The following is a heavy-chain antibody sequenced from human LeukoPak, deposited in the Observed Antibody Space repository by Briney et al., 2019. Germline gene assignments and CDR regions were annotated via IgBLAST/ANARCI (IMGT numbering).Heavy chain of an antibody. J-gene: IGHJ3*02. D-gene: IGHD3-22*01. CDR1: GGSISSYY. CDR3: ARSYDSSGYYYYAFDI. CDR2: VYSDGST. Sequence: PGETLSLTCTVSGGSISSYYLSWIRQPPGKGLEWIGHVYSDGSTKYNPSLKCRVTISIDTSKNQFSLKLSSVTAADTAVYYCARSYDSSGYYYYAFDIWGQGTMVTVSS. V-gene: IGHV4-59*01.